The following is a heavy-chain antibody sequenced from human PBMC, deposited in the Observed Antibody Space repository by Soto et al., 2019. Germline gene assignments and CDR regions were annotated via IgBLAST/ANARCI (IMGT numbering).Heavy chain of an antibody. CDR2: ISGRGGST. J-gene: IGHJ4*02. D-gene: IGHD4-17*01. Sequence: GGSLRLSCAASGFTFSSYAMTWVRQAPGKGLEWVSAISGRGGSTYYAASVKGRLTITRDNSKNTLYLQMNSLRAEDTAVYYGAKDLTPVAGDYLAYFDYWGQGSLVTVSS. CDR1: GFTFSSYA. CDR3: AKDLTPVAGDYLAYFDY. V-gene: IGHV3-23*01.